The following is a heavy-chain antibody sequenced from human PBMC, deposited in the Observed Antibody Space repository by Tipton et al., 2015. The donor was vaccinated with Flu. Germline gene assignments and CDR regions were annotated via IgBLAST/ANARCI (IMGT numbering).Heavy chain of an antibody. D-gene: IGHD3-3*01. CDR3: SRGAYDFWSGYPTHYFDY. V-gene: IGHV4-31*03. CDR1: GGSISSGGYY. Sequence: TLSLTCTVSGGSISSGGYYWSWIRQHPGKGLGWIGYIYYSGSTYYNPSLKSRVTISVDTSKNQFSLKLSSVTAADTAVYYCSRGAYDFWSGYPTHYFDYWGPGTLVTVSS. CDR2: IYYSGST. J-gene: IGHJ4*02.